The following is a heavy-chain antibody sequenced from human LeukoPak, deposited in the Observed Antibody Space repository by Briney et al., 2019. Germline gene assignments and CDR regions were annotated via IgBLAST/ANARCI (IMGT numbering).Heavy chain of an antibody. CDR1: GFTFSNAW. CDR3: TTGGAEVVAATGTDY. V-gene: IGHV3-15*01. Sequence: SGGSLRLSCAASGFTFSNAWMSWVRQAPGKGLEWVGRIKSKTDGGTTDYAAPAKGRFTISRDDSKNTLYLQMNSLKTEDTAVYYCTTGGAEVVAATGTDYWGQGTLVTVSS. J-gene: IGHJ4*02. CDR2: IKSKTDGGTT. D-gene: IGHD2-15*01.